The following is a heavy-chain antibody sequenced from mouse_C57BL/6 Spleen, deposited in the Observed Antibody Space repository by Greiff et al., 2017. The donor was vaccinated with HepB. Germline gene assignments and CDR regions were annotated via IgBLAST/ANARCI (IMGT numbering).Heavy chain of an antibody. D-gene: IGHD2-2*01. J-gene: IGHJ1*03. CDR2: IYPGDGDT. V-gene: IGHV1-82*01. CDR1: GYAFSSSW. CDR3: ARSMYGYDDGWYFDV. Sequence: VKLMESGPELVKPGASVKISCKASGYAFSSSWMNWVKQRPGKGLEWIGRIYPGDGDTNYNGKFKGKATLTADKSSSTAYMQLSSLTSEDSAVYFCARSMYGYDDGWYFDVWGTGTTVTVSS.